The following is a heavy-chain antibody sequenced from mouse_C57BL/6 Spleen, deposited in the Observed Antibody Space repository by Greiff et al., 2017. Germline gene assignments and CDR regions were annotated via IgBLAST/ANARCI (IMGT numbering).Heavy chain of an antibody. Sequence: LVESGAELVRPGASVTLSCKASGYTFTDYEMHWVKQTPVHGLEWIGAIDPETGGTAYNQKFKGKAILTADKSSSTAYMELRSLTSEDSAVYYCTRGYYFDYWGQGTTLTVSS. CDR3: TRGYYFDY. J-gene: IGHJ2*01. CDR1: GYTFTDYE. V-gene: IGHV1-15*01. CDR2: IDPETGGT.